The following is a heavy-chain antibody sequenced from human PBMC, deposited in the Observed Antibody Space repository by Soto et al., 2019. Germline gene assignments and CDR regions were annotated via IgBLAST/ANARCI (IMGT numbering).Heavy chain of an antibody. J-gene: IGHJ6*02. D-gene: IGHD3-3*01. V-gene: IGHV4-59*01. CDR2: IYYSGST. Sequence: PSETLSLICTVSGGSISSYYWSWIRQPPGKGLEWIGYIYYSGSTNYNPSLKSRVTISVDTSKNQFSLKLSSVTAADTAVYYCARTISYYGMDVWGQGTTVTVSS. CDR1: GGSISSYY. CDR3: ARTISYYGMDV.